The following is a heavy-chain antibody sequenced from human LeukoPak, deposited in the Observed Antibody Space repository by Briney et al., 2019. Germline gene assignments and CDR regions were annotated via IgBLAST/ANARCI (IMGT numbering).Heavy chain of an antibody. V-gene: IGHV3-7*01. J-gene: IGHJ4*02. D-gene: IGHD3-10*01. CDR3: ALNYYGSGSYLRFDY. Sequence: PGGSLRLSCAASGFTFSSYWMSWVRQAPGKGLEWVANIKQDGSEKYYVDSVKGRFTISRDNAKNSLYLQMNSLRAEDTAVYYCALNYYGSGSYLRFDYWGQGTLVTVSS. CDR1: GFTFSSYW. CDR2: IKQDGSEK.